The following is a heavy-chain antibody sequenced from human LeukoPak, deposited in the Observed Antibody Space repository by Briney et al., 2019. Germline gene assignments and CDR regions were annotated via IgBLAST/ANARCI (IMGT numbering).Heavy chain of an antibody. CDR3: AIRPFSSCGGDCYSSDY. CDR1: GYTLTELS. Sequence: ASVKVSCKVSGYTLTELSMHWVRQAPGKGLEWMGGFDPEGGETIYAQKFQGRVTMTEDTSTDTAYMELSSLRSEDTAVYYCAIRPFSSCGGDCYSSDYWGQGTLVTVSS. V-gene: IGHV1-24*01. J-gene: IGHJ4*02. D-gene: IGHD2-21*02. CDR2: FDPEGGET.